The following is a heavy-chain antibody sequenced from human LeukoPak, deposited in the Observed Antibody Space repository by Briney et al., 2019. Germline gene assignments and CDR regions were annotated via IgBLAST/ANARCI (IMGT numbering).Heavy chain of an antibody. V-gene: IGHV3-21*01. CDR1: GFTFSSYS. J-gene: IGHJ2*01. CDR3: ARDPDPLIEMATLWYFDL. Sequence: GGSLRLSCAASGFTFSSYSMNWVRQAPGKGLEWVSSISSSSSYIYYADSVKGRFTISRDDAKNSLYLQMNSLRAEDTAVYYCARDPDPLIEMATLWYFDLWGRGTLVTVSS. D-gene: IGHD5-24*01. CDR2: ISSSSSYI.